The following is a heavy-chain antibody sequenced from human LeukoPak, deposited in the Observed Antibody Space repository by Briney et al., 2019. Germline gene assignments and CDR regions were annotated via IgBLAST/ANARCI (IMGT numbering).Heavy chain of an antibody. Sequence: GGSLRLSCAASGFTFSSYGMHWVRQAPGKGLEWVAFIRYDGSNKYYADSVKGRFTISRDNSRNTLYLQMGSLRAEDMAVYYCARDLPLSGDSSPDAFDIWGQGTMVTVSS. D-gene: IGHD3-22*01. V-gene: IGHV3-30*02. J-gene: IGHJ3*02. CDR3: ARDLPLSGDSSPDAFDI. CDR2: IRYDGSNK. CDR1: GFTFSSYG.